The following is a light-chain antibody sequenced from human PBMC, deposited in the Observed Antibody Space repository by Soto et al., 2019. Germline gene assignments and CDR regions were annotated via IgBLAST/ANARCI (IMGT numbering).Light chain of an antibody. CDR2: AAS. Sequence: DIQMTQSPSSLSASVGDRVTITCRASQSISAYLNWYQQKPGKAPQLLIYAAASTLQSGVPSRFSGSGSGTDFTLTISSLQPEDFVTYYCQQTYNTPHTFGQGTKLE. J-gene: IGKJ2*01. V-gene: IGKV1-39*01. CDR3: QQTYNTPHT. CDR1: QSISAY.